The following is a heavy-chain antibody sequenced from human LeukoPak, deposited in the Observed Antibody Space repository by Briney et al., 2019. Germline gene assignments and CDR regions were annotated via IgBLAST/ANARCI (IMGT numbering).Heavy chain of an antibody. J-gene: IGHJ4*02. CDR2: IKSKTDGGTT. Sequence: GGSLRLSCAASGFTFSNAWMSWVRQAPGKGLEWVGRIKSKTDGGTTDYAAPVKGRFTISRDDSKNTLYLQMNSLRAEDTAVYYCAKEGGYDFWSGYYTGRGGRGPDYWGQGTLVTVSS. CDR1: GFTFSNAW. CDR3: AKEGGYDFWSGYYTGRGGRGPDY. D-gene: IGHD3-3*01. V-gene: IGHV3-15*01.